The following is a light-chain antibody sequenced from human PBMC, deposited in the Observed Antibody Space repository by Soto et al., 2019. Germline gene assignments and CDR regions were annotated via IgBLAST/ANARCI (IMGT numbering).Light chain of an antibody. J-gene: IGKJ4*01. CDR3: QQYDNLPLT. CDR2: DAS. Sequence: DIQMTQSPSSLSASVGDRVTITCQASQDISNYLNWYQQKPEKAPKLLIYDASNLETRVPSRFSGSGSGTDFTFNISSLQPEDIATYYCQQYDNLPLTFGGGTKVEIK. V-gene: IGKV1-33*01. CDR1: QDISNY.